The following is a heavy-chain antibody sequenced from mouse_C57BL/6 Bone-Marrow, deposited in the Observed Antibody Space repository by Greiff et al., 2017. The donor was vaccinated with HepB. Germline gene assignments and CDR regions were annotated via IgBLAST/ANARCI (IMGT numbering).Heavy chain of an antibody. J-gene: IGHJ3*01. CDR1: GFTFSSYA. D-gene: IGHD2-10*01. V-gene: IGHV5-4*01. CDR3: ARAAYFLAWFAY. CDR2: ISDGGSYT. Sequence: EVQVVESGGGLVKPGGSLKLSCAASGFTFSSYAMSWVRQTPEKRLEWVATISDGGSYTYYPDNVKGRFTISRDNAKNNLYLQMSHLKSEDTAMYYGARAAYFLAWFAYWGQGTLVTVSA.